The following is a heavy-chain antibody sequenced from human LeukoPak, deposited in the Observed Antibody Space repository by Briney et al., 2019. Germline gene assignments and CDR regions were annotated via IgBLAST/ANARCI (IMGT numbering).Heavy chain of an antibody. D-gene: IGHD3-3*01. CDR2: IYTSGST. CDR3: ARVGERITIFGVVTTPPDY. Sequence: PSETLSLTCTVSGGSISSYYWSWIRQPAGKGLEWIGRIYTSGSTKYNPSLKSRVTMSLDTSKNQFSLKLRSVTAADTAVYYCARVGERITIFGVVTTPPDYWGQGTLVTVSS. CDR1: GGSISSYY. J-gene: IGHJ4*02. V-gene: IGHV4-4*07.